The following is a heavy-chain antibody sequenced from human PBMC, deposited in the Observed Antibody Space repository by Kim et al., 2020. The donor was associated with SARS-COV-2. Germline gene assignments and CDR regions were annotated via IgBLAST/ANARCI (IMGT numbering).Heavy chain of an antibody. CDR1: GYTFTSYA. CDR2: INAGNGNT. V-gene: IGHV1-3*01. J-gene: IGHJ6*02. D-gene: IGHD3-9*01. Sequence: ASVKVSCKASGYTFTSYAMHWVRQAPGQRLEWMGWINAGNGNTKYSQKFQGRVTITRDTSASTAYMELSSLRSEDTAVYYCARVYGYYDIFLVPPPQYYYGMDVWGQGTTVTVSS. CDR3: ARVYGYYDIFLVPPPQYYYGMDV.